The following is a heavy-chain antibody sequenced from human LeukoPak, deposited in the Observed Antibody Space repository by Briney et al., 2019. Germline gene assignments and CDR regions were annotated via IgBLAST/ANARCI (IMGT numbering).Heavy chain of an antibody. CDR3: ARLVGASWFDS. D-gene: IGHD1-26*01. V-gene: IGHV6-1*01. CDR1: GDSVSSNSVT. J-gene: IGHJ5*01. Sequence: SQTLSLTCAISGDSVSSNSVTWNWIGQSPSRGLEWLGRTYYRSKWYNDYAVSMKSRITINPDTSKNQFSLQLNSVTPEDTAVYYCARLVGASWFDSWGQGTLVTVSS. CDR2: TYYRSKWYN.